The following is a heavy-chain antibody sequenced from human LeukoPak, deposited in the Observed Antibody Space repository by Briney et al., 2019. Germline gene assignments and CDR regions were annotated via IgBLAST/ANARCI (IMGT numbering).Heavy chain of an antibody. CDR2: ISSNEGST. CDR1: GFTFSSSA. Sequence: QPGGSLRLSCSASGFTFSSSAMPWVRRAPGRGLEYVSAISSNEGSTYYADSVKGRFTISRDNSKNTLYLQMSSLRAEDTAVYYCVKDQVRGKALGYWGQGTLVTVSS. V-gene: IGHV3-64D*06. CDR3: VKDQVRGKALGY. D-gene: IGHD3-10*01. J-gene: IGHJ4*02.